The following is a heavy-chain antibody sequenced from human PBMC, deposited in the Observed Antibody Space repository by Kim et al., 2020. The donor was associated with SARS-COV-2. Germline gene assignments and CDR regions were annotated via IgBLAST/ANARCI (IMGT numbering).Heavy chain of an antibody. D-gene: IGHD2-15*01. J-gene: IGHJ2*01. Sequence: YYAEAEKGRFTISRDNSNLYLQMNSLRAEETAIYYCAKYVVVAGTRYFDLWGRGTLVTVSS. CDR3: AKYVVVAGTRYFDL. V-gene: IGHV3-23*01.